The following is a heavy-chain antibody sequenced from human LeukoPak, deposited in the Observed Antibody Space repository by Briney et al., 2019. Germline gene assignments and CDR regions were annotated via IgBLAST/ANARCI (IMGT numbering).Heavy chain of an antibody. CDR3: ARVRGGIAVADNWFDP. V-gene: IGHV1-69*04. J-gene: IGHJ5*02. CDR1: GGTFSSYA. D-gene: IGHD6-19*01. CDR2: IIPILGIA. Sequence: SVKVSCKASGGTFSSYAISWVRQAPGQGLEWMGRIIPILGIANYAQKFQGRVTITADKSTSTAYMELSSLRSEDTAVYYCARVRGGIAVADNWFDPWGQGALVTVSS.